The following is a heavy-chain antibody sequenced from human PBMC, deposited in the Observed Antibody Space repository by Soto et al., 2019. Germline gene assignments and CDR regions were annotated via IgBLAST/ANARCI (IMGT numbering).Heavy chain of an antibody. CDR3: TRQIFGVVISDYYYMDV. V-gene: IGHV3-73*01. J-gene: IGHJ6*03. CDR1: GFTFSGSA. Sequence: GSLRLSCAASGFTFSGSAMHWVRQASGKGLEWVGRIRSKANSYATAYAASVKGRFTISRDDSKNTAYLQMNSLKTEDTAVYYCTRQIFGVVISDYYYMDVWGKGTTVTVSS. D-gene: IGHD3-3*01. CDR2: IRSKANSYAT.